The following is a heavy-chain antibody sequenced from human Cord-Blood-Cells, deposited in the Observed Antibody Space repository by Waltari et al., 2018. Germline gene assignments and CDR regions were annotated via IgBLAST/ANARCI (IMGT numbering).Heavy chain of an antibody. CDR2: VYYSGST. J-gene: IGHJ5*02. CDR1: GGPISSYS. D-gene: IGHD2-15*01. V-gene: IGHV4-59*01. Sequence: QVQLQASGHGLVKTSETLSLTCTDAGGPISSYSWSWIRQHPGKGLEWIGYVYYSGSTNYNPSLKSRVTISVDTSKNQFSLKLSYVTAADTAVYYCARARYCSGGSCYNWFDPWGQGTLVTVSS. CDR3: ARARYCSGGSCYNWFDP.